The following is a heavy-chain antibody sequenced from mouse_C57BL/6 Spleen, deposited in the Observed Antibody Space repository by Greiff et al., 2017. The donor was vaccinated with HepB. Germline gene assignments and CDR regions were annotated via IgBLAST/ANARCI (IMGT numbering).Heavy chain of an antibody. CDR2: IHPNSGST. CDR3: ARAPNAYDYDRDYFDY. CDR1: GYTFTSYW. Sequence: QVQLQQPGAELVKPGASVKLSCKASGYTFTSYWMHWVKQRPGQGLEWIGMIHPNSGSTNYNEKFKSKATLTVDKSSSTAYMQLSSLTSEDSAVYYGARAPNAYDYDRDYFDYWGQGTTLTVSS. D-gene: IGHD2-4*01. J-gene: IGHJ2*01. V-gene: IGHV1-64*01.